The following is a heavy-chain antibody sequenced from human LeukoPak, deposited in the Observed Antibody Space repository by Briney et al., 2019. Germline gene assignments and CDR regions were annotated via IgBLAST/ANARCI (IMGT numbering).Heavy chain of an antibody. CDR3: ATSLSGWGTYHYMDV. V-gene: IGHV3-69-1*02. CDR1: GFTFSSYA. J-gene: IGHJ6*03. CDR2: IATDGSI. Sequence: GGSLRLSCAASGFTFSSYAMSWVRQAPGKGLEWISFIATDGSINYADSVKGRFTLSRDSAQNSLYLHMNSLRAEDTAVYYCATSLSGWGTYHYMDVWGKGTTVTISS. D-gene: IGHD6-19*01.